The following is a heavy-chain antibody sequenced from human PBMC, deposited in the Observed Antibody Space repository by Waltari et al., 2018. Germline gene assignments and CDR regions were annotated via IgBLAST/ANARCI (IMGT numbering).Heavy chain of an antibody. Sequence: QVQLQESGPGLVKPSETLSLTCSVSGGSINNSGYYWGWLRQSPGKGLERLGSIYHSGGTYYNPSLKSRVIISLDTSRNQFSLKLSSVPAADTAVYYCARDAGYFDLWGPGTLVTVSS. V-gene: IGHV4-39*07. CDR2: IYHSGGT. CDR3: ARDAGYFDL. CDR1: GGSINNSGYY. J-gene: IGHJ2*01.